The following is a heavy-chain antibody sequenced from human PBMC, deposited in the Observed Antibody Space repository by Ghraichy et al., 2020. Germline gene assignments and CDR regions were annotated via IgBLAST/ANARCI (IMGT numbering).Heavy chain of an antibody. Sequence: GGSLRLSCAASGFTFSDYYMSWIRQAPGKGLEWVSYISISSNYTNYADSVKGRFTISRDNAKNSLYLQMNSLRAEDTAVYYCARGPRGWFGELPTPTYYFDYWGQGTLVTVSS. V-gene: IGHV3-11*06. J-gene: IGHJ4*02. CDR1: GFTFSDYY. CDR2: ISISSNYT. CDR3: ARGPRGWFGELPTPTYYFDY. D-gene: IGHD3-10*01.